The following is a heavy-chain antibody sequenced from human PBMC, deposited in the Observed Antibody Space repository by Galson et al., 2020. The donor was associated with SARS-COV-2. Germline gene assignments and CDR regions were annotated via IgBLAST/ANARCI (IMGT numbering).Heavy chain of an antibody. CDR3: ARQKSGCGSSCPRGDGFDI. Sequence: GGSLRLSCAASGFTFSAYWMHWVRQTPEKGLVWVSRITDDESGTTYAASVKGRFTISRDNAKSTLYLQMNSLTVDDAAVYFCARQKSGCGSSCPRGDGFDIWGRGTMVTVSS. D-gene: IGHD2-15*01. CDR1: GFTFSAYW. J-gene: IGHJ3*02. CDR2: ITDDESGT. V-gene: IGHV3-74*01.